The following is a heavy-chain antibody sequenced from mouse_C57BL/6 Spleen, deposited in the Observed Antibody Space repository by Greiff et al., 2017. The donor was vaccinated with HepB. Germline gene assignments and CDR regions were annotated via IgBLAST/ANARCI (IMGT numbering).Heavy chain of an antibody. J-gene: IGHJ2*01. D-gene: IGHD1-1*01. V-gene: IGHV7-3*01. CDR3: ARYRALRSYYFDY. CDR2: IRNKANGYTT. Sequence: EVQLQESGGGLVQPGGSLSLSCAASGFTFTDYYMSWVRQPPGKALEWLGFIRNKANGYTTEYSASVKGRFTISRDNSQSILYLQMNALRAEDSATYYCARYRALRSYYFDYWGQGTTLTVSS. CDR1: GFTFTDYY.